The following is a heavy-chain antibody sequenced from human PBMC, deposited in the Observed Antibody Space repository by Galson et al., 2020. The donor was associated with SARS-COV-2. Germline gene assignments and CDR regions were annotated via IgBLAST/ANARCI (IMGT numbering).Heavy chain of an antibody. CDR2: IIRMFNTA. J-gene: IGHJ4*02. D-gene: IGHD3-22*01. CDR1: GGTFSSYG. V-gene: IGHV1-69*13. CDR3: ARATYDSSGYYWLGFDY. Sequence: SVKVSCKASGGTFSSYGIHWVRQAPGQGLEWMGGIIRMFNTANYAQKFQGRVTITADESTSTAYMELSSLRSEDTAVYYCARATYDSSGYYWLGFDYWGQGTLVTVSS.